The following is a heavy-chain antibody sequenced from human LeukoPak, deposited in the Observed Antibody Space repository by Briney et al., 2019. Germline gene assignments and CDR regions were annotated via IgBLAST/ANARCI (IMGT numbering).Heavy chain of an antibody. J-gene: IGHJ2*01. CDR1: GFTFSTYA. D-gene: IGHD6-19*01. V-gene: IGHV3-23*01. CDR2: ISDSGANT. Sequence: GGSLRLSCGASGFTFSTYAMSWVRQAPGKGLEWVSTISDSGANTYYADSVRGRFTISRDNSKNTLYLQKNSLRADDTAIYYCAKSMTLQWRGFFDLWGRGTHVTVSS. CDR3: AKSMTLQWRGFFDL.